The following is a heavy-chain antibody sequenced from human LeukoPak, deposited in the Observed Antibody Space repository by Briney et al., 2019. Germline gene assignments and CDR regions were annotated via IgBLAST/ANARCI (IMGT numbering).Heavy chain of an antibody. CDR3: ARQWETTVLYYYYGMDV. CDR2: IYYSGST. J-gene: IGHJ6*02. V-gene: IGHV4-39*01. D-gene: IGHD4-17*01. CDR1: GGSISSSSYY. Sequence: SETLSLTCTVSGGSISSSSYYWGWIRQPPGKGLEWIGSIYYSGSTYYNPSLKSRVTISVDTSKNQFSLKLSSVTAADTAVYYCARQWETTVLYYYYGMDVWGQGTTATVSS.